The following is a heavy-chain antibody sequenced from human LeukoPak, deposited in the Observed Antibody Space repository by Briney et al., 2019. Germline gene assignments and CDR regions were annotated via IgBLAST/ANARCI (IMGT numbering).Heavy chain of an antibody. J-gene: IGHJ4*02. CDR3: ARAEYSSAPPDY. D-gene: IGHD6-6*01. CDR1: GFSFSTSW. CDR2: MNIDGSRR. V-gene: IGHV3-7*01. Sequence: QSGGSLRLSCAASGFSFSTSWMTWVRQTPGKGLELVANMNIDGSRRYHGDSVEGRFTISRDNVKNTLYLQMNSLRAEDTAVYYCARAEYSSAPPDYWGQGTLVTVSS.